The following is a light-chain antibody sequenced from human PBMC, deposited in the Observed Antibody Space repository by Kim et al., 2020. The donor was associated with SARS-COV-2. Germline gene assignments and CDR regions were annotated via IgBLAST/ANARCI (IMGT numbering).Light chain of an antibody. CDR1: KLGDKY. V-gene: IGLV3-1*01. J-gene: IGLJ1*01. Sequence: VAPGQTASITCAGNKLGDKYACWYQQKPGQSPVLVIYQDSKRPSGIPERFSGSNSGNTATLTISGAQARDEADYYCQAWDSSTEVFGTGTKVTVL. CDR2: QDS. CDR3: QAWDSSTEV.